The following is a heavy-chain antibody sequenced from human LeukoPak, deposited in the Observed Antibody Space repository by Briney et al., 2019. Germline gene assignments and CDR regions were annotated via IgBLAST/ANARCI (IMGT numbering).Heavy chain of an antibody. D-gene: IGHD2-21*01. CDR3: ARDAYCGGDCHSVGYMDV. CDR2: IYYSGST. Sequence: SQTLSLTCTVSGGSISSYYWSWIRQPPGKGLEWIGYIYYSGSTNYNPSLKSRVTISVDTSKNQFSLKLSSVTAADTAVYYCARDAYCGGDCHSVGYMDVWGKGTTVTVSS. CDR1: GGSISSYY. V-gene: IGHV4-59*01. J-gene: IGHJ6*03.